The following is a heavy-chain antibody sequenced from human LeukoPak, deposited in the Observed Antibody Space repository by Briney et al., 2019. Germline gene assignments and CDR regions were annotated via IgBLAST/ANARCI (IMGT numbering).Heavy chain of an antibody. CDR3: ARGGVTKSYYFDY. CDR2: IYYSGST. D-gene: IGHD4-4*01. J-gene: IGHJ4*02. V-gene: IGHV4-39*01. CDR1: GGSISSSSYY. Sequence: SETLSLTCTVSGGSISSSSYYWGWIRQPPGTGLEWIGSIYYSGSTYYNPSLKSRVTISVDTSKNQFSLKLSSVTAADTAVYYCARGGVTKSYYFDYWGQGTLVTVSS.